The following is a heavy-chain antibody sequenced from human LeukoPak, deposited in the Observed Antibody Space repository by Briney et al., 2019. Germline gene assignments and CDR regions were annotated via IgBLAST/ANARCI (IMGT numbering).Heavy chain of an antibody. CDR3: ARRANIPMVRGVIEYYFDY. D-gene: IGHD3-10*01. CDR2: IYTSGST. Sequence: SETLSLTCTVSGGSISSYYWSWIRQPAGKGLEWIGRIYTSGSTNYNPSLKSRVTISVDTSKNQFSLKLSSVTAADTAVYYCARRANIPMVRGVIEYYFDYWGQGTLVTVSS. V-gene: IGHV4-4*07. CDR1: GGSISSYY. J-gene: IGHJ4*02.